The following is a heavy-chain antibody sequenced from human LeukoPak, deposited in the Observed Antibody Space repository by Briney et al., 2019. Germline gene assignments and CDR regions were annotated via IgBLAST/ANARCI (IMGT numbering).Heavy chain of an antibody. CDR1: DGSINSYY. CDR3: ARGRSNYYGMDV. V-gene: IGHV4-59*01. D-gene: IGHD1-26*01. J-gene: IGHJ6*02. Sequence: SETLSLTCSVSDGSINSYYWNWIRRPPGKGLEWIGYIYYNWNTNYSPSLKSRVTMSVDTSKNPFSLKVSSVTAADTAVYYCARGRSNYYGMDVWGQGTTVTVSS. CDR2: IYYNWNT.